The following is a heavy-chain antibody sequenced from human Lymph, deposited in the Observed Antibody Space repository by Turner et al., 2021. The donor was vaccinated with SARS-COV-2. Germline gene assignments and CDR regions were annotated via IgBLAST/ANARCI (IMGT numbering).Heavy chain of an antibody. CDR2: MNPNSGNT. V-gene: IGHV1-8*02. D-gene: IGHD1-26*01. CDR1: RYPFTSYD. J-gene: IGHJ6*02. Sequence: QVQLLQSGAEVKRPGASVKVACKAPRYPFTSYDINWVRQATGQGLEWMGWMNPNSGNTGYAQKFQGRVTMTRNTSISTAYMELSSLRSEDTAVYYCARGRYSGGGMDVWGQGTTVTVSS. CDR3: ARGRYSGGGMDV.